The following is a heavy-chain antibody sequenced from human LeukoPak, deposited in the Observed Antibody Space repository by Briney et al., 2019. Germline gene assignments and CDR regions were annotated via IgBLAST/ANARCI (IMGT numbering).Heavy chain of an antibody. Sequence: PSETMSLTCTVSGGSVSSYYWSWIRQPAGKGLEWIGRIYTSGSTNYNASLKSRVSMSVDTSKNQFSLKLSSVTAADTAVFYCARENSGSYREFDYWGQGTLVTVSS. CDR2: IYTSGST. CDR3: ARENSGSYREFDY. V-gene: IGHV4-4*07. CDR1: GGSVSSYY. J-gene: IGHJ4*02. D-gene: IGHD1-26*01.